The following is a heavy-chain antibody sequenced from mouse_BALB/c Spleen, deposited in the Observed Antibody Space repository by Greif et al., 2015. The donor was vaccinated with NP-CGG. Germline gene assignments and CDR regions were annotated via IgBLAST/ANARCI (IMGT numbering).Heavy chain of an antibody. CDR1: GYTFTSYW. Sequence: VQLQQSGAELAKPGASVKMSCKASGYTFTSYWMHWVKQRPGQGLEWIGYINPSTGYTEYNQKFKDKATLTADKSSSTAHMQLRSLTSEDSAVYYCARSYEGYFDVWGAGTTVPVSS. CDR2: INPSTGYT. V-gene: IGHV1-7*01. J-gene: IGHJ1*01. CDR3: ARSYEGYFDV. D-gene: IGHD1-1*01.